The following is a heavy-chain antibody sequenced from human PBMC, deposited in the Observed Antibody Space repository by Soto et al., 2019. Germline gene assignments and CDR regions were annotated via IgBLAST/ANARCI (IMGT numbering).Heavy chain of an antibody. V-gene: IGHV1-18*01. CDR1: GYTFTSYG. D-gene: IGHD2-15*01. CDR3: ARGCSGGSCYHTNYYYGMDV. Sequence: ASVKVSCTASGYTFTSYGSIWVRQAPGQGLEWMGWISAYNGNTNYAQKLQGRVTMTTDTSTSTAYMELRSLRSDDTAVYYCARGCSGGSCYHTNYYYGMDVWGQGTTVTVSS. J-gene: IGHJ6*02. CDR2: ISAYNGNT.